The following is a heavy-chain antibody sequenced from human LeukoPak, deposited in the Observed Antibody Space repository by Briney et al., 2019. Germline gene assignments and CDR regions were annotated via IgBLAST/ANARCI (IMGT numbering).Heavy chain of an antibody. D-gene: IGHD6-19*01. CDR2: IYYSGGT. CDR3: ARLGEDSSGWYHAFDI. Sequence: PSETLSLTCTVPGGSISSYYWSSIRQPPGKGLEWIGYIYYSGGTNYNPSLKSRVTISVDTSKNQFSLKLSSVTAADTAVYYCARLGEDSSGWYHAFDIWGQGTMVTVSS. CDR1: GGSISSYY. J-gene: IGHJ3*02. V-gene: IGHV4-59*08.